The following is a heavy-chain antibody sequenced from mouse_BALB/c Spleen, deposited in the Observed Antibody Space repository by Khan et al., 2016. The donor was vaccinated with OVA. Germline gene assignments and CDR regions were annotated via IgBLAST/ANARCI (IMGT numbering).Heavy chain of an antibody. Sequence: QVQLKQSGPGPVQPSQSLSITCTVSGFSLTSYGVHWVRQSPGKGLEWLGVIWSGGSTDYNAAFISRLSISKDNSKSQVFFKMNSLEANDTAIYYCARNYYYGRNAMDYWGQGTSVTVSS. CDR2: IWSGGST. J-gene: IGHJ4*01. CDR1: GFSLTSYG. D-gene: IGHD1-1*01. CDR3: ARNYYYGRNAMDY. V-gene: IGHV2-2*02.